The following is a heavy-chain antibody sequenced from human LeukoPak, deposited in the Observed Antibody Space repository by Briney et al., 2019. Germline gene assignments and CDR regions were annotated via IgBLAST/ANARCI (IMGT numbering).Heavy chain of an antibody. Sequence: PGGSLRLSCAASGFTFSSYAMSWVRQAPGKGLEWVSAISGSGGTTYYADSVRGRFTISRDNSKNTVYLQMRSLRAEDTAVYYCAHPSSGWTSFDYWGQGTLVTVSS. D-gene: IGHD6-19*01. J-gene: IGHJ4*02. V-gene: IGHV3-23*01. CDR3: AHPSSGWTSFDY. CDR1: GFTFSSYA. CDR2: ISGSGGTT.